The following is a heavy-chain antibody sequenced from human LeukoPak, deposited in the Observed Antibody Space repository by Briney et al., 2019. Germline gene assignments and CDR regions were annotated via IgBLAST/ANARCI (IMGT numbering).Heavy chain of an antibody. J-gene: IGHJ4*02. D-gene: IGHD3-10*01. V-gene: IGHV1-2*02. Sequence: ASVKVSCKASGYIFSGYYMHWVRQAPGHGLEWMGWINPNSGGTNYAQKFQGRVTMTRDTSISTAYMELSRLRSDDTAVYYCARVWFGELVDYWGQGTLVTVSS. CDR2: INPNSGGT. CDR1: GYIFSGYY. CDR3: ARVWFGELVDY.